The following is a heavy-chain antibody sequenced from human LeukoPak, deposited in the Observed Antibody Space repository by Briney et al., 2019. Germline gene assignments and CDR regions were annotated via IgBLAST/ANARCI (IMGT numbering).Heavy chain of an antibody. Sequence: SETLSLTCTVSGGSISSSSYYWGWIRQPPGKGLEWIGSIYYRGNTYYNPSLKSRVTISVDTSKNQFSLKLSSVTAADTALYYCARDKAAADRSLDYWGQGTLVTIS. V-gene: IGHV4-39*07. CDR2: IYYRGNT. CDR1: GGSISSSSYY. CDR3: ARDKAAADRSLDY. J-gene: IGHJ4*02. D-gene: IGHD6-13*01.